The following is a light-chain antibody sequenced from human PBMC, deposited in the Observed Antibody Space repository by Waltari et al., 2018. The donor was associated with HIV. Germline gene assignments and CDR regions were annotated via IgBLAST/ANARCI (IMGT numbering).Light chain of an antibody. CDR2: GAF. Sequence: DIQLTQSPSSLSASVGDTVSITCRASQDILTSVSWFQQQPGKVPKLLVHGAFILQRGVPSRFRGSGSGTDYTLTISGLQAEDFATYFCQQYYGVPLTFGGGTRVDI. CDR3: QQYYGVPLT. CDR1: QDILTS. V-gene: IGKV1-NL1*01. J-gene: IGKJ4*01.